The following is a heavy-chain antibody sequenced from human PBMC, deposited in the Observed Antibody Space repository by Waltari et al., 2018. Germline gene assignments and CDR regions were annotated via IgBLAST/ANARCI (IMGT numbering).Heavy chain of an antibody. CDR2: ISGSGDNT. CDR3: AKDLIPSYYDSSGGHAFDI. D-gene: IGHD3-22*01. J-gene: IGHJ3*02. V-gene: IGHV3-23*04. CDR1: GFTFSSYA. Sequence: EVQVVESGGGLVQPGGSLRLSCEASGFTFSSYAMSWVRQAPGRGLDGVSGISGSGDNTYYTDSVKGRFTISRDNSKNTVYVQMNNLRAEDTAVYYCAKDLIPSYYDSSGGHAFDIWGQGTMVTVSS.